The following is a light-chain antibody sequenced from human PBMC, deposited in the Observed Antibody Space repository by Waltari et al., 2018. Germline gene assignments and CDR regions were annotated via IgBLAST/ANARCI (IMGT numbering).Light chain of an antibody. J-gene: IGKJ1*01. CDR3: QQYAGSPWT. V-gene: IGKV1-5*03. CDR1: ESISSW. Sequence: ETQMTQSPSTLSASAGDRVTITCRASESISSWLGWYQQKPGRAPKLLVYEASSLERVVPSRFSGGGFGTKFTLTISGLQPDDFATYYCQQYAGSPWTFGQGTKVEIK. CDR2: EAS.